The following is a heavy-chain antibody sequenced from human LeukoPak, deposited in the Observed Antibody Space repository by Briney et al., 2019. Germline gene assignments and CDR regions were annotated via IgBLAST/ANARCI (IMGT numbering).Heavy chain of an antibody. J-gene: IGHJ2*01. Sequence: GGSLRLSCAAPGFTFSSYEMNWVRQAPGKGLEWVSYISSSGSTIYYADSVKGRFTISRDNAKNSLYLQMNSLRAEDTAVYYCARDYYDSSGYLKYWYFDLWGRGTLVTVSS. V-gene: IGHV3-48*03. CDR1: GFTFSSYE. CDR2: ISSSGSTI. D-gene: IGHD3-22*01. CDR3: ARDYYDSSGYLKYWYFDL.